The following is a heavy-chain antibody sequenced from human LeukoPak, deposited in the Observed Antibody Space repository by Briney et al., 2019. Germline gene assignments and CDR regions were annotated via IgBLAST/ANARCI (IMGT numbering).Heavy chain of an antibody. V-gene: IGHV3-49*04. D-gene: IGHD3-10*01. CDR1: GFTFGDYA. Sequence: GGSLRLSCTASGFTFGDYAMSWVRQAPGKGLEWVGFITSKAYGGTTEYAASVKGRFTISRDDSKSIAYLQMISLKTEDTAVYYCTRGYYYGSGSYMYGFDYWGPGTLVTVSS. J-gene: IGHJ4*02. CDR2: ITSKAYGGTT. CDR3: TRGYYYGSGSYMYGFDY.